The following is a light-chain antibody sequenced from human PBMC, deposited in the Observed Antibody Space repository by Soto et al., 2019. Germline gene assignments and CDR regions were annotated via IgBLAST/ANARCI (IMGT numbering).Light chain of an antibody. CDR1: QSVSSS. CDR2: DAS. CDR3: QQRSNWPLS. V-gene: IGKV3-11*01. J-gene: IGKJ4*01. Sequence: EIVLTQSPVTQSLSPGERATLSSRDSQSVSSSLAWYQQKPGQAPRLLIYDASNRATGIPARFSGSGSETDFNLTVSSLEPEDFAVYYCQQRSNWPLSFGGGTKVEIK.